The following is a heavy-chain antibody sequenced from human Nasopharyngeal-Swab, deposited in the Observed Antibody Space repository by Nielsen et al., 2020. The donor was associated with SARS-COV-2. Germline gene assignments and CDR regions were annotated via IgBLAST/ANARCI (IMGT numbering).Heavy chain of an antibody. CDR3: ARATMIVVVIGAFDI. Sequence: RQAPGKGLEWIGYIYYSGSTYYDPSLKSRVTISVDTSKNQFSLKLSSVTAADTAVYYCARATMIVVVIGAFDIWGQGTMVTVSS. D-gene: IGHD3-22*01. V-gene: IGHV4-31*02. CDR2: IYYSGST. J-gene: IGHJ3*02.